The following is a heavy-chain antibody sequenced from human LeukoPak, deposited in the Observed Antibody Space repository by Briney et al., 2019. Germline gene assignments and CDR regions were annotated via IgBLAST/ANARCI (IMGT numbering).Heavy chain of an antibody. Sequence: PSETLCLTCTVSGGSISSYYWSWIRQPPGKGLEWIGYIYYTGSTNYNPSLKSRVTILVDTSKNQFSLKLSSVTAADTAVYYCAREEVAVAAGSAFDIWGQGTMVTVSS. CDR2: IYYTGST. D-gene: IGHD6-19*01. V-gene: IGHV4-59*01. CDR1: GGSISSYY. CDR3: AREEVAVAAGSAFDI. J-gene: IGHJ3*02.